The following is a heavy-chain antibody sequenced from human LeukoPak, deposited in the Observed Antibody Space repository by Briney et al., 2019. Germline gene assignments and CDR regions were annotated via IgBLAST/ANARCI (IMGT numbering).Heavy chain of an antibody. CDR2: IYHSGST. Sequence: SETLSLTCAVSGYSISSGYYWGWIRQPPGKGLEWIGSIYHSGSTYYNPSLKSRVTISVDTSKNQFSLKLSSVTAADTAVYYCARCAWDDGDSSSWYVDYWGQGTLVTVSS. CDR1: GYSISSGYY. J-gene: IGHJ4*02. D-gene: IGHD6-13*01. CDR3: ARCAWDDGDSSSWYVDY. V-gene: IGHV4-38-2*01.